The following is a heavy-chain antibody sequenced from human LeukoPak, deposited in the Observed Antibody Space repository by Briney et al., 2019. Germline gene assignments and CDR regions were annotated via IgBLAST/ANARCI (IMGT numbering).Heavy chain of an antibody. CDR2: INTDGSRT. D-gene: IGHD3-22*01. V-gene: IGHV3-74*01. J-gene: IGHJ4*02. CDR3: ARTYFYESSGYEGY. CDR1: GFTFSSYW. Sequence: GGSLRLSCAASGFTFSSYWMHWVRQAPGKGLVWVSRINTDGSRTDYADSVKGRFTISRDNAKNTLYLQMNSLRAEDTAVNYCARTYFYESSGYEGYWGQGTLVTVSS.